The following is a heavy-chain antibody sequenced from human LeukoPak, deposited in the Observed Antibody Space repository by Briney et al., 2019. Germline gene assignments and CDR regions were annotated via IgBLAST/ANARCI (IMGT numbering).Heavy chain of an antibody. CDR3: ARDRLPPLGAFDI. J-gene: IGHJ3*02. V-gene: IGHV3-23*01. CDR1: EFTFSSYA. CDR2: ISGSGGRT. Sequence: GGSLRLSCAASEFTFSSYAMSWVRQAPGKGLEWVSAISGSGGRTYYADSVRGRFTISRDNSKNTLYLQMNNLRAEDTAVYHCARDRLPPLGAFDIWGQGTMVTVSS. D-gene: IGHD3-16*01.